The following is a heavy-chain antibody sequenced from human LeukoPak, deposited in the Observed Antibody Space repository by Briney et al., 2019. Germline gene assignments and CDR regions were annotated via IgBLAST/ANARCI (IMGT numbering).Heavy chain of an antibody. J-gene: IGHJ4*02. CDR2: IYLGDSDT. CDR3: ARTYCGGDCYYTYFDY. V-gene: IGHV5-51*01. Sequence: GESLKISCQGSGYSFTTYWIGWVGQMPGKGLEWMGIIYLGDSDTRYSPSFQGPVPISADKTISTAYLQWSSLKASDTAMYYCARTYCGGDCYYTYFDYWGQGTLVTVSS. D-gene: IGHD2-21*02. CDR1: GYSFTTYW.